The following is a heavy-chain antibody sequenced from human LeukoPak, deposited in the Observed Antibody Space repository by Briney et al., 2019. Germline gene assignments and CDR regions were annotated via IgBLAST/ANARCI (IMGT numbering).Heavy chain of an antibody. D-gene: IGHD3-16*01. CDR2: IYHSGST. Sequence: PSETLSLTCAVSGYSISSGYYWGWIRQPPGKGLEWIGSIYHSGSTYYNPSLKSRVTISVDTSKNQSSLKLSSVTAADTAVYYCARPGGAGDFDYWGQGTLVTVSS. CDR1: GYSISSGYY. J-gene: IGHJ4*02. CDR3: ARPGGAGDFDY. V-gene: IGHV4-38-2*01.